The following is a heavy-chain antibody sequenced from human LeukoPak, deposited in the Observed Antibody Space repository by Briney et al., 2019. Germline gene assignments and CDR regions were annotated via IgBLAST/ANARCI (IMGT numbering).Heavy chain of an antibody. V-gene: IGHV4-61*01. CDR1: GGSVSSGSYY. J-gene: IGHJ6*02. D-gene: IGHD3-10*01. CDR2: IYYSGST. Sequence: SETLSLTCTVSGGSVSSGSYYWSWIRQPPGKGLEWIGYIYYSGSTNYNPSLKSRVTISVDTSKNQFSLKLSSVTAADTAVYYCARGKGYNYYYGMDVWGQGTTVTVSS. CDR3: ARGKGYNYYYGMDV.